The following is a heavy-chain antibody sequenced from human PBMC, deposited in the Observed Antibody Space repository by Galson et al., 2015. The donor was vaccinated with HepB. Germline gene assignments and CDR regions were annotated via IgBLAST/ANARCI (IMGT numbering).Heavy chain of an antibody. Sequence: SLRLSCAASGFTFSTSGLHWVRQAPGKGLEWVAVISYDGSNDYFADSVKGRFSISRDTSGNKVYLQMNSLRAGDTAVYYCAREDYYDSNTSGYYSPFTYFDLWGQGTLVTVSS. CDR3: AREDYYDSNTSGYYSPFTYFDL. D-gene: IGHD3-22*01. J-gene: IGHJ4*02. V-gene: IGHV3-30-3*01. CDR1: GFTFSTSG. CDR2: ISYDGSND.